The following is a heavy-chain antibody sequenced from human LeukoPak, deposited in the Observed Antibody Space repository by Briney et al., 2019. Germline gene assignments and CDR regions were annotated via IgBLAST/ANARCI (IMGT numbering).Heavy chain of an antibody. D-gene: IGHD3-3*01. CDR3: ARDHDFWSGYYLDY. Sequence: PEGSLRLSCAASGFTFSSYSMNWVRQAPGKGLEWVSSISSSSSYIYYADSVKGRFTISRDNAKNSLYLQMNSLRAEDTAVYYCARDHDFWSGYYLDYWGQGTLVTVSS. CDR1: GFTFSSYS. CDR2: ISSSSSYI. V-gene: IGHV3-21*01. J-gene: IGHJ4*02.